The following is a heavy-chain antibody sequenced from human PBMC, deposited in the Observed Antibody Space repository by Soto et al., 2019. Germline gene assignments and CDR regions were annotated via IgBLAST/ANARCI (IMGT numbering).Heavy chain of an antibody. Sequence: QVQLVQSGAEVKKPGSSVKVSCKASGGTFSSYAINWVRQAPGQGLEWMGGIIRIFGTPDYAQRFQGRVTITADEATSTASMGLSSLRSEATAVYYCARQGSNEYYYYGMDVWGQGTTVTVSS. V-gene: IGHV1-69*12. CDR1: GGTFSSYA. J-gene: IGHJ6*02. D-gene: IGHD3-10*01. CDR3: ARQGSNEYYYYGMDV. CDR2: IIRIFGTP.